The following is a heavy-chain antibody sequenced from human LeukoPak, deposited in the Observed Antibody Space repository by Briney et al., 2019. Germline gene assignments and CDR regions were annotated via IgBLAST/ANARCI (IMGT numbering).Heavy chain of an antibody. D-gene: IGHD2-2*01. CDR3: ARGDDCSYSSCERRWFDP. CDR2: IYYSGST. V-gene: IGHV4-59*08. Sequence: SETLSLTCAVYGGSFSGYYWSWIRQPPGKGLEWIGNIYYSGSTNYNPSLKSRVTISVDTSKNQFSLKLSSVTAADTAVYYCARGDDCSYSSCERRWFDPWGQGTLVAVSS. CDR1: GGSFSGYY. J-gene: IGHJ5*02.